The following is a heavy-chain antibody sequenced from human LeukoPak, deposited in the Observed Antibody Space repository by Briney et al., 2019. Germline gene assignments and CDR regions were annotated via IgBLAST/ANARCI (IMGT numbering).Heavy chain of an antibody. D-gene: IGHD3-22*01. J-gene: IGHJ4*02. CDR3: GRDRRATYYYDSSGYYSDF. Sequence: SETLSLTCVVSGGSISSGVYSWNWIRQPPGKGLQWIGSISYSGNTYSNPSLASRVTMSVDTSKNQFSLKLSSVTAADTAVYYCGRDRRATYYYDSSGYYSDFWGQGTLVTVSS. V-gene: IGHV4-39*07. CDR2: ISYSGNT. CDR1: GGSISSGVYS.